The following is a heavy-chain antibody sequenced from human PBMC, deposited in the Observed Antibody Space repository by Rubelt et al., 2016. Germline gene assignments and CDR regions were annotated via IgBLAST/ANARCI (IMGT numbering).Heavy chain of an antibody. Sequence: APGKGLEWVSYISGTSSYTNYADSVRGRFTISRDNAKNSLYLQMNSLRAEDTAVYYCAKTRAYSYGPYDYWGQGTLVTVSS. CDR3: AKTRAYSYGPYDY. V-gene: IGHV3-11*03. D-gene: IGHD5-18*01. CDR2: ISGTSSYT. J-gene: IGHJ4*02.